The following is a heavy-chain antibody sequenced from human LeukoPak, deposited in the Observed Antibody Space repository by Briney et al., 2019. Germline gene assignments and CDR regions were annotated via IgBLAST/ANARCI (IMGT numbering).Heavy chain of an antibody. Sequence: GGSLRLSCAATGFTFRSHAMNWVRQAPGKGLEWVSGIGGSGGRTYYADSVTGRFTISRDNAKNSLYLQMNSLRAEDTAVYYCARVFRPSLTVFIIRGAFDIWGQGTMVTVSS. V-gene: IGHV3-23*01. CDR1: GFTFRSHA. J-gene: IGHJ3*02. CDR3: ARVFRPSLTVFIIRGAFDI. CDR2: IGGSGGRT. D-gene: IGHD3-3*01.